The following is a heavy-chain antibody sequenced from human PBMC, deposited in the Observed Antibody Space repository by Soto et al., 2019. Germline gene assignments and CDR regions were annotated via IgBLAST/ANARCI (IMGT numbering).Heavy chain of an antibody. J-gene: IGHJ3*02. CDR1: GGSISSGDYY. CDR2: IYYSGST. CDR3: ARTRKPESWVTTHPFDI. Sequence: QVQLQESGPGLVKPLRTLSLTCTVSGGSISSGDYYWSWIRQPPGKGLEWIGYIYYSGSTYYNPSLKSRVTISVDTSKNQFSLKLSSVTAADTAVYYCARTRKPESWVTTHPFDIWGQGTMVTVSS. D-gene: IGHD4-17*01. V-gene: IGHV4-30-4*01.